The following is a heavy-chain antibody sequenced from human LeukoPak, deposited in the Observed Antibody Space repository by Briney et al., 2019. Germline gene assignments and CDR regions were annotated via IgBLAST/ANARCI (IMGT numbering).Heavy chain of an antibody. D-gene: IGHD6-13*01. CDR3: ARNLIPEQLVLNF. J-gene: IGHJ4*02. CDR2: IYYTGST. V-gene: IGHV4-59*02. Sequence: SETLSLTCTVSGGSVSNYNWNWIRQPPGKGLEWIGYIYYTGSTNYNPSLKSRVTMSVDTSKNQFSLNLRSVTPEDTAVYYCARNLIPEQLVLNFWGQGTLVTVSS. CDR1: GGSVSNYN.